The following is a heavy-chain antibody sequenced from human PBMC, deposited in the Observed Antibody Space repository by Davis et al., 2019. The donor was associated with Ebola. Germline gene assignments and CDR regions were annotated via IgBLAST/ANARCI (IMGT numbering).Heavy chain of an antibody. CDR2: IYYSGST. CDR1: GGSLSGYY. V-gene: IGHV4-39*01. D-gene: IGHD1-26*01. J-gene: IGHJ6*02. Sequence: SETLSLTCAVYGGSLSGYYWSWIRQPPGKGLEWIGSIYYSGSTYYNPSLKSRVTISVDTSKNQFSLKLSSVTAADTAVYYCASVGGMDVWGQGTTVTVSS. CDR3: ASVGGMDV.